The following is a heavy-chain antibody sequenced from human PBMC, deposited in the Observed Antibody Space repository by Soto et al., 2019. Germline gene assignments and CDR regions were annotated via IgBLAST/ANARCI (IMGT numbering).Heavy chain of an antibody. D-gene: IGHD3-10*01. Sequence: QLQLQESGPGLVKPSETLSLTCTVSGGSISISTYYWGWIRQPPGKGLEWIGSINYSEIIYYNSYIKSRVCKSVDTSKRQCSLKLSSVTSADTVVYYCTRRSSYGSGNFVYWGQGDMVSVSS. CDR2: INYSEII. J-gene: IGHJ4*02. CDR3: TRRSSYGSGNFVY. V-gene: IGHV4-39*01. CDR1: GGSISISTYY.